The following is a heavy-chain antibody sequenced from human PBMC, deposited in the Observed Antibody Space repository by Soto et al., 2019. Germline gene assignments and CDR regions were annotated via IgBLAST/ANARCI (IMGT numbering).Heavy chain of an antibody. CDR1: GFTFSSYE. Sequence: GESLKISCAASGFTFSSYEMNWVRQAPGKGLEWVSYISSSGSTIYYADSVKGRFTISRDNAKNSLYLQMNSLRAEDTAVYYCARAGTIFGVVIEVGWFDPWGQGTLVTVSS. J-gene: IGHJ5*02. V-gene: IGHV3-48*03. CDR3: ARAGTIFGVVIEVGWFDP. CDR2: ISSSGSTI. D-gene: IGHD3-3*01.